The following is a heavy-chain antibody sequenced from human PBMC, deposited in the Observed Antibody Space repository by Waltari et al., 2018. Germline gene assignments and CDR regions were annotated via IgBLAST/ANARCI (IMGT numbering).Heavy chain of an antibody. D-gene: IGHD6-13*01. CDR3: ARAGRSWTDDSALDL. V-gene: IGHV3-74*01. J-gene: IGHJ3*01. CDR2: TSGDETST. CDR1: GFPFRSYW. Sequence: EVQLVESGGGLVQPGGYLRLSCTASGFPFRSYWMHWVRPIPGKGLVWVSRTSGDETSTNYADSVKGRFTISRDNAKNTLYLQMNSLSVEDTAVYYCARAGRSWTDDSALDLWGHGTMVTVSS.